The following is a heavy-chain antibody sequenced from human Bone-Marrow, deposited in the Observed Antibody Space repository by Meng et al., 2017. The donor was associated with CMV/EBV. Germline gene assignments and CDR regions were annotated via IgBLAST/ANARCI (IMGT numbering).Heavy chain of an antibody. V-gene: IGHV1-46*01. CDR1: NYTFTNYY. Sequence: ASVKVSCKTSNYTFTNYYLHWVRQAPGQGPEWLGEINPSGGRTNVAQRFRGRVTITSDTSTSTVYMQLTSLRSDDTAMYYCARDRATTSSDAYFAFWGQGSRVTGSS. CDR2: INPSGGRT. J-gene: IGHJ4*02. D-gene: IGHD6-6*01. CDR3: ARDRATTSSDAYFAF.